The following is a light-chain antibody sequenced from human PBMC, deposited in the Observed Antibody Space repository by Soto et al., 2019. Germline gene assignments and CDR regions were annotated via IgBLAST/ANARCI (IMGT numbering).Light chain of an antibody. J-gene: IGKJ1*01. CDR1: QSVSSN. V-gene: IGKV3-20*01. Sequence: TNSPATLAVSPGEGATLSCGAWQSVSSNLAWYQQKPGQAPRLLMYGASSRATGIPERFSGSGSGTDFTLTISRLEPEDFAVYYCQQYGSSPRTFGQGTKVDIK. CDR2: GAS. CDR3: QQYGSSPRT.